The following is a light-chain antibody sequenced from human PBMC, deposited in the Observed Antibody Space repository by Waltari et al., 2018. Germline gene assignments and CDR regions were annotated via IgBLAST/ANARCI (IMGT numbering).Light chain of an antibody. V-gene: IGLV2-8*01. J-gene: IGLJ2*01. CDR3: SSNAGINNFV. CDR1: SSDVGSSDY. CDR2: HVT. Sequence: QSALTQPPSASGSPGQTVTISCAGTSSDVGSSDYVSWYQKHPGQAPKLLIYHVTKRPAGVPDRFSGSKSGNTASLTVSGLQAEDEADCYCSSNAGINNFVFGGGTKLTVL.